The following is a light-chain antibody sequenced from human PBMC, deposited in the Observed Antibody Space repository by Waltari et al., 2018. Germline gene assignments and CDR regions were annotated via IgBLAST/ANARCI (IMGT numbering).Light chain of an antibody. CDR2: FND. CDR1: SSNIGRNT. CDR3: AAWDDSLNGVG. J-gene: IGLJ2*01. Sequence: QYVLTQPPSASVTPGQRVAISCSGSSSNIGRNTVNWYQQLPGTAPKLLIYFNDQRPSGVPDRFSGSKSGTSASLAISGLRSEDEADYYCAAWDDSLNGVGFGGGTKLTVL. V-gene: IGLV1-44*01.